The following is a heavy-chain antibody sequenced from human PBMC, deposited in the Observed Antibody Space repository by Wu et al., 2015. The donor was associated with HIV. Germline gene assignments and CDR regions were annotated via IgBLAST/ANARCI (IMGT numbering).Heavy chain of an antibody. V-gene: IGHV1-2*02. D-gene: IGHD3-10*01. Sequence: QVQLVQSGAEVKKPGASVKVSCKASGYTFTGYYMHWVRQAPGQGLEWMGWINPNSGGTNYAQKFQGRVTMTRDTSISTAYMELSRLRSDDTAVYYCARGVPFYYGSGERGAFDIWGQETMVTVSS. J-gene: IGHJ3*02. CDR1: GYTFTGYY. CDR2: INPNSGGT. CDR3: ARGVPFYYGSGERGAFDI.